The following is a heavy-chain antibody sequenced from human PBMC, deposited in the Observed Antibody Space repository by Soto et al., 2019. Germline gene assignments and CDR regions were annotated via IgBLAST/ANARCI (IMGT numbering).Heavy chain of an antibody. CDR1: GGSFSGYY. J-gene: IGHJ5*02. CDR3: ATRYYDILTGVNWFDP. Sequence: SETLSLTCAVYGGSFSGYYWSWIRQPPGKGLEWIGEINHSGSTNYNPSLKSRVTISVDTSKNQFSLKLSSVTAADTAVYYCATRYYDILTGVNWFDPWGQGTLVTVSS. D-gene: IGHD3-9*01. CDR2: INHSGST. V-gene: IGHV4-34*01.